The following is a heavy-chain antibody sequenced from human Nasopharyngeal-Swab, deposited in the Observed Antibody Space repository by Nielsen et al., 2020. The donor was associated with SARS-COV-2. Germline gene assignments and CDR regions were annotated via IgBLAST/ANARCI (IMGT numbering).Heavy chain of an antibody. CDR2: ISSSSSYI. Sequence: VRQAPGKGLEWVSFISSSSSYIYYADSVKGRSTISRGNSKNTLYLQMNSLRAEDTAVYYCARVPGDTAMASDYWGQGTLVTVSS. D-gene: IGHD5-18*01. V-gene: IGHV3-21*01. J-gene: IGHJ4*02. CDR3: ARVPGDTAMASDY.